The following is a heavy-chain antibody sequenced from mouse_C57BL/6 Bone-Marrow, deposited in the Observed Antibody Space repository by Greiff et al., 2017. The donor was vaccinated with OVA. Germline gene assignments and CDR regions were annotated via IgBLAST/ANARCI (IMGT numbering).Heavy chain of an antibody. CDR2: IDPENGDT. Sequence: EVQLQQSGAELVRPGASVKLSCTASGFNIKDDYMHWVKQRPEQGLEWIGWIDPENGDTEYASKCQGKATITADTSSNTAYLQLSSLTSEDTAVYYCTTDGIIFAYWGQGTLVTVSA. CDR1: GFNIKDDY. V-gene: IGHV14-4*01. J-gene: IGHJ3*01. D-gene: IGHD2-1*01. CDR3: TTDGIIFAY.